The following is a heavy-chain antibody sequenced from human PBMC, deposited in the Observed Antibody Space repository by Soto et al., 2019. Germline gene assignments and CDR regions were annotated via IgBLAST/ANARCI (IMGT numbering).Heavy chain of an antibody. CDR2: IYYSGST. CDR1: GGSISSYY. D-gene: IGHD2-2*01. Sequence: PSETLSLTCTVSGGSISSYYWSWIRQPPGKGLEWIGYIYYSGSTYYNPSLKSRVTISVDTSKNQFSLKLSSVTAADTAVYYCARDRGYCSSTSCSNWFDPWGQGTLVTVSS. J-gene: IGHJ5*02. CDR3: ARDRGYCSSTSCSNWFDP. V-gene: IGHV4-59*12.